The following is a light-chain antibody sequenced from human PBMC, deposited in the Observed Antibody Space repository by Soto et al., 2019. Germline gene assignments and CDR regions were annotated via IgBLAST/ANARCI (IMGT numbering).Light chain of an antibody. J-gene: IGKJ1*01. Sequence: EIVLTQSPDTLSLSPGERATLSCRASQSVSNNYVVWYQQKPGQAPRLLIHDASSRATGIPARFSGSGSGTDFTLTISRLELEDFAVYFCQQSATSPLTFGQGTRVDVK. CDR3: QQSATSPLT. CDR1: QSVSNNY. V-gene: IGKV3-20*01. CDR2: DAS.